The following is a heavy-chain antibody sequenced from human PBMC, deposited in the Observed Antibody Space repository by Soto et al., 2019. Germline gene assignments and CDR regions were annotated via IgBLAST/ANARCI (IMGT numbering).Heavy chain of an antibody. J-gene: IGHJ4*02. CDR1: GGSISSYY. CDR2: IYYSGSA. V-gene: IGHV4-59*08. D-gene: IGHD4-17*01. Sequence: VQLQESGPGLVRPSETLSLTCTVSGGSISSYYWSWIRQPPGKGLEWIGYIYYSGSANYNPSLKSRVTISVDTSKNQFSLKLSSATAADTAVYYCARNYGGNVDYWGQGTLVTVSS. CDR3: ARNYGGNVDY.